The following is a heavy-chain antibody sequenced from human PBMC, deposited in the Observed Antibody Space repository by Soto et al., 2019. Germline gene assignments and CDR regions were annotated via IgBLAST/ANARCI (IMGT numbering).Heavy chain of an antibody. J-gene: IGHJ4*02. CDR3: AGQDMKRGCSSCCNRVTAFDY. CDR2: ITLYNGNT. CDR1: GYTFTCCS. D-gene: IGHD2-2*01. V-gene: IGHV1-45*02. Sequence: GASVKVSCKASGYTFTCCSLRWLQQAPGQGLERMTWITLYNGNTNYAKKFQGRVTITRDMSLRTAYIELSSLRPEDSAVYYWAGQDMKRGCSSCCNRVTAFDYWGQGTLVTVSS.